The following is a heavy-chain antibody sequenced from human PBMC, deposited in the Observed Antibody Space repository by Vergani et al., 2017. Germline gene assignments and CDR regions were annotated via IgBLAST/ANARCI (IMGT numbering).Heavy chain of an antibody. J-gene: IGHJ6*02. Sequence: EVQLLESGGGLVQPGGSLRLSCAASGFTFSSYAMSWVRQAPGKGLEWVSAISGSGGSTYYTDSVKGRFTISRDNSKNSLYLQMNSLRAEDNALYYCAKVRGVGYYGMDGWDRGTTITVSS. CDR2: ISGSGGST. CDR3: AKVRGVGYYGMDG. D-gene: IGHD3-10*01. CDR1: GFTFSSYA. V-gene: IGHV3-23*01.